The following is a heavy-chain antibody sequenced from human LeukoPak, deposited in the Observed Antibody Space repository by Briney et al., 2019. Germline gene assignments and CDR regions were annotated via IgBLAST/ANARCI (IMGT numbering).Heavy chain of an antibody. J-gene: IGHJ2*01. CDR1: GDYFLSYA. D-gene: IGHD2-8*01. V-gene: IGHV1-69*13. CDR2: IIPLFGTP. CDR3: ARPNRTITNILSKRAWYFDL. Sequence: ASVKVSCKASGDYFLSYAISWVRQAPGQGLGWMGGIIPLFGTPIYAQKFQGRVTITADESTSTAYMDLSSLRDDDTAIYYCARPNRTITNILSKRAWYFDLWGRGTRVSVSS.